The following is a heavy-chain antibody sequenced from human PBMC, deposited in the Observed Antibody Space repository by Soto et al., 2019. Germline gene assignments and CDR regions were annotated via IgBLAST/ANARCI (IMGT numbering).Heavy chain of an antibody. CDR3: AKEKDRILDY. CDR2: ITWDAGIA. V-gene: IGHV3-43*01. J-gene: IGHJ4*02. CDR1: GFTFDDHT. Sequence: EVQLVVSGGLVVRPGGSLRLSCAGSGFTFDDHTMHWVRQAPGKGLEWVSLITWDAGIAFYADSVRGRFTISRDNSKNSLYLQRNSLRTEDSALYYCAKEKDRILDYWGRGTPVTFS.